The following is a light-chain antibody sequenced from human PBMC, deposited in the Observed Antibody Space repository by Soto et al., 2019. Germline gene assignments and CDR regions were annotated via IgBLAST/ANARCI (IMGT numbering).Light chain of an antibody. CDR2: STN. CDR3: ATWDDSLNCVV. CDR1: NSNVGSNT. J-gene: IGLJ2*01. Sequence: QSVLTQPPSVSGTPGQRVIISCSGSNSNVGSNTLNWYQQLPGAAPKLLIYSTNRRPSWVPDRFSGSKSGTSASLAISGLESEDEADYYCATWDDSLNCVVFGGGTKLTVL. V-gene: IGLV1-44*01.